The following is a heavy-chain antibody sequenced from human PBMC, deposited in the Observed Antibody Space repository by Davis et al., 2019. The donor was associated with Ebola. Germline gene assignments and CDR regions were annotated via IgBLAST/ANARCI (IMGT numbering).Heavy chain of an antibody. Sequence: AASVKVSCKASGYTFTGYYMHWVRQAPGQGLEWMGIINPNGGNTSYAQKFQGRVTMTRETSASTVYMELSSLRSEDTAVYYCARVCSGGTCYYYSGFDVWGQGTTVTVSS. D-gene: IGHD2-15*01. CDR3: ARVCSGGTCYYYSGFDV. J-gene: IGHJ6*02. CDR1: GYTFTGYY. V-gene: IGHV1-46*01. CDR2: INPNGGNT.